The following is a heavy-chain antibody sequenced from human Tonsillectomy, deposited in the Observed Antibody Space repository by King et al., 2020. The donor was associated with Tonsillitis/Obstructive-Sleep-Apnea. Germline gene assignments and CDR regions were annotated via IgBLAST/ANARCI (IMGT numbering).Heavy chain of an antibody. D-gene: IGHD3-10*01. CDR2: ISYDGSNK. J-gene: IGHJ5*02. Sequence: VQLVESGGGVVQPGRSLKLSCAASGFTFTNHGMHWVRQAPGKGLEWVALISYDGSNKYYAESVKGRFTVSRDNSNNTPYLQINSLRGEDTAVYYCAKVRHQMMYLNSFHPWGQGTLVTVSS. CDR1: GFTFTNHG. CDR3: AKVRHQMMYLNSFHP. V-gene: IGHV3-30*18.